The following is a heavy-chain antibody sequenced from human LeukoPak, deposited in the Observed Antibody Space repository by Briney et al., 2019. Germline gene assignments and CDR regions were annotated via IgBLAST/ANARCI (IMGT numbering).Heavy chain of an antibody. CDR2: ISSSSSTI. J-gene: IGHJ4*02. V-gene: IGHV3-48*02. CDR3: ARVTYDSGDY. CDR1: GFTFSSYA. Sequence: GGSLRLSCAASGFTFSSYAMNWVRQAPGKGLEWVSYISSSSSTIYYADSVKGRFTISRDNANNSLYLQMNSLRDEDTAVYYCARVTYDSGDYWGQGTLVTVSS. D-gene: IGHD3-22*01.